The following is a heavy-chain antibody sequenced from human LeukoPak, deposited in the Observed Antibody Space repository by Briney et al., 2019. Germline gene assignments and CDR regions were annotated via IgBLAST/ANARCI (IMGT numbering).Heavy chain of an antibody. V-gene: IGHV3-11*06. D-gene: IGHD5-24*01. CDR3: ARGRNAYTFDN. CDR2: ISSGGNYR. Sequence: GGSLRLSCAASGFTFSDYYMTWIRQAPGKGLEWVSYISSGGNYRYYADSVKGRFTISRDNARNSLYLQMNSLRAEDTAVYYCARGRNAYTFDNWGQGTLVTVSS. CDR1: GFTFSDYY. J-gene: IGHJ4*02.